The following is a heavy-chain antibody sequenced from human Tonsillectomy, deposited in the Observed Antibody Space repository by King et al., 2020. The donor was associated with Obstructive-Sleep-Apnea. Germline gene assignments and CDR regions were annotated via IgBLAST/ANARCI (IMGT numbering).Heavy chain of an antibody. CDR3: AKGYYVTNGNYFDY. J-gene: IGHJ4*02. Sequence: VQLVESGGGLVQPGRSLRLSCAASGFTFDDYAMHWVRQAPGKGLEWVSGISWNSDNIGYADSVKGRFTISRDNAKNSLYLQMNSLRVEDTALYYCAKGYYVTNGNYFDYWGQGTLVTVSS. D-gene: IGHD2-8*01. CDR2: ISWNSDNI. CDR1: GFTFDDYA. V-gene: IGHV3-9*01.